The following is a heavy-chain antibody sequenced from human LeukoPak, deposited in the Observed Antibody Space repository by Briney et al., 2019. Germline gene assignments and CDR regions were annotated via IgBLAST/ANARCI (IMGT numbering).Heavy chain of an antibody. CDR2: INPSGGST. D-gene: IGHD3-10*01. CDR3: ARDVYGSGSYYNGLHYYGMDV. Sequence: GASVKVSCKASGYTFTSYYMHWVRQAPGQGLEWMGIINPSGGSTSYAQKFQGRVTMTRDTSTSTVYMELSSLRSEDTAVYYCARDVYGSGSYYNGLHYYGMDVWGQGTTVTVSS. CDR1: GYTFTSYY. J-gene: IGHJ6*02. V-gene: IGHV1-46*01.